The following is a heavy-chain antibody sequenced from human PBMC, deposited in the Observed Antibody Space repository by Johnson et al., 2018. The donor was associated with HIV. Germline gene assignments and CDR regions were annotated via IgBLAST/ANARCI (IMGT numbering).Heavy chain of an antibody. D-gene: IGHD6-6*01. CDR1: GFTFSSYG. J-gene: IGHJ3*02. Sequence: VQLVESGGGLVKPGGSLRLSCAASGFTFSSYGMHWVRQAPGKGLEWVAFIRYDGSNKYYADSVKGRFTISRDNSKNTLYLQMNSLRAEDTAVYYCAPIAAHHDAFDIWGQGTMVTVSS. CDR2: IRYDGSNK. V-gene: IGHV3-30*02. CDR3: APIAAHHDAFDI.